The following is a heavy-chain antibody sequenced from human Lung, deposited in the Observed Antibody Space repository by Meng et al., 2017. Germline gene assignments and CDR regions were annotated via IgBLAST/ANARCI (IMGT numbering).Heavy chain of an antibody. J-gene: IGHJ4*02. CDR2: VYSSGSA. CDR1: GGSISGYF. Sequence: QGQLQEAGPGLVKPPETLSLTGDVSGGSISGYFWTWIRQPAGKGLDWIGRVYSSGSANYNPSLKSRVTMSVDRSKNQFSLQLTSVTAADTAVYYCARGVGSLDFWGQGALVTVSS. V-gene: IGHV4-4*07. D-gene: IGHD5/OR15-5a*01. CDR3: ARGVGSLDF.